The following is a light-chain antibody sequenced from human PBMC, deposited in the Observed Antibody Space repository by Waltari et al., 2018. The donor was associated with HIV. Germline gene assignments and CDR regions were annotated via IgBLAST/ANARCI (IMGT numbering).Light chain of an antibody. CDR1: TSNIGSNY. V-gene: IGLV1-47*01. J-gene: IGLJ2*01. Sequence: SVLTQPPSASGTPGQRVTISCSGSTSNIGSNYVFWYQHSPGTAPKLPIHRNNQRASGVPDRFSGSRSGTSASLAISGLQSEDEADYYCVAWDDSLRVVLFGGGTKLAVL. CDR2: RNN. CDR3: VAWDDSLRVVL.